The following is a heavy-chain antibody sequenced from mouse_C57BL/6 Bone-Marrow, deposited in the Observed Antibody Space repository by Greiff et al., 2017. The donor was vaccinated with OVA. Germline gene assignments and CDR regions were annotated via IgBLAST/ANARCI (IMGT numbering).Heavy chain of an antibody. CDR3: ARYGNYVGCAY. J-gene: IGHJ3*01. CDR1: GYAFSSYW. Sequence: LVESGAELVKPGASVKISCKASGYAFSSYWMNWVKQRPGKGLEWIGQIYPGDGDTNSNGKFKGKATLTADKSSSTAYMQLSSLTSEDAAVYFCARYGNYVGCAYWGQGTLVTVSA. V-gene: IGHV1-80*01. CDR2: IYPGDGDT. D-gene: IGHD2-1*01.